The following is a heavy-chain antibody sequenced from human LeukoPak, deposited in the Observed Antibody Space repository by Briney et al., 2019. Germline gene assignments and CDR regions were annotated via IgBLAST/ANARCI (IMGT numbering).Heavy chain of an antibody. D-gene: IGHD1-1*01. CDR1: GGSINTYY. J-gene: IGHJ2*01. Sequence: SETLSLTCTVSGGSINTYYWSWIRQRPGKGLEWIGYIYYSGSTNYNPSLRSRLTISLDTSKNHFSLKLSSVTASDTAVYYCARLASPSPEGTPGYWNFDLWGRGTLVTVSS. CDR3: ARLASPSPEGTPGYWNFDL. CDR2: IYYSGST. V-gene: IGHV4-59*08.